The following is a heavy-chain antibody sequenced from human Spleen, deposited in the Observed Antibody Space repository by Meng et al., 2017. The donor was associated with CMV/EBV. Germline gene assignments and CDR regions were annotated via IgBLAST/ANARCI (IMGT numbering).Heavy chain of an antibody. V-gene: IGHV3-30*02. J-gene: IGHJ4*02. CDR2: IRYDGSNK. Sequence: GGSLRLSCAASGFTFSSYGMHWVRQAPGKGLEWVAFIRYDGSNKYYADSVKGRFTISRDNSKNTLYLQMNSLRAEDTAVYYCAKWATTSTPDFDYWGQGTLVTVSS. D-gene: IGHD5-24*01. CDR3: AKWATTSTPDFDY. CDR1: GFTFSSYG.